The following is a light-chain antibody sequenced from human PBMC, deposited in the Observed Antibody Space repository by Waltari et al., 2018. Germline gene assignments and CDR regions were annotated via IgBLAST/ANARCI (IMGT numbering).Light chain of an antibody. V-gene: IGKV3-20*01. CDR3: HQYGSLPWT. CDR2: GAS. CDR1: ESVPSDY. Sequence: EILLTQSPGTLSLSPGERATLPCRASESVPSDYIAWYHQKPGQAPRLLISGASTRATGIGDRFSGSGSGTDFTLTISRLEPEDFAVYYCHQYGSLPWTFGQGTQVEIK. J-gene: IGKJ1*01.